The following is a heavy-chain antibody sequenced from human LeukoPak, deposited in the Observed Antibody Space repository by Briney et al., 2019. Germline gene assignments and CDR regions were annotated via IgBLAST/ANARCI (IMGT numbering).Heavy chain of an antibody. Sequence: GGSLRLSCAASGFTISGYWMHWVRQAPGKGLVWVSRISGDGSITAYADSVKGRFTISRDNAKNTLYLQMNSLRAEDAAVYYCAWGRAGTYYNHNDYWGQGTLVTVSS. CDR1: GFTISGYW. CDR3: AWGRAGTYYNHNDY. D-gene: IGHD3-10*01. J-gene: IGHJ4*01. V-gene: IGHV3-74*01. CDR2: ISGDGSIT.